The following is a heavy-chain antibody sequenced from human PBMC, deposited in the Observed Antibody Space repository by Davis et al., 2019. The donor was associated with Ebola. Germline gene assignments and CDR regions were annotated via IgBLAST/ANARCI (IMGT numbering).Heavy chain of an antibody. Sequence: PGGSLRLSCAASGFTFSAYYMSWIRQAPGKGLEWVSYISSSSSTIYYADSVKGRFTISRDNAKNSLYLQMNSLRAEDTAVYYCATGTRDTSSSYWGQGTLVAVSS. J-gene: IGHJ4*02. CDR3: ATGTRDTSSSY. CDR1: GFTFSAYY. D-gene: IGHD6-6*01. V-gene: IGHV3-11*01. CDR2: ISSSSSTI.